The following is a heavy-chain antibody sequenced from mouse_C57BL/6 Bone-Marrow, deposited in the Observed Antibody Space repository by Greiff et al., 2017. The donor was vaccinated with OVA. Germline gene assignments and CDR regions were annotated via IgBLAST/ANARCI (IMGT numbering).Heavy chain of an antibody. CDR1: GYSITSGYY. V-gene: IGHV3-6*01. CDR3: ARENSNYSYWYFDV. J-gene: IGHJ1*03. CDR2: ISYDGSN. D-gene: IGHD2-5*01. Sequence: SGPGLVKPSQSLSLTCSVTGYSITSGYYWNWIRQFPGNKLEWMGYISYDGSNNYNPSLKNRISITRDTSKNQFFLKLNSVTTEDTATYYCARENSNYSYWYFDVWGTGTTVTVSS.